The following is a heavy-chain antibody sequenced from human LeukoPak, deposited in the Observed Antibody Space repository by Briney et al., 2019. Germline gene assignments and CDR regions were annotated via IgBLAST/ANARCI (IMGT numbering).Heavy chain of an antibody. V-gene: IGHV4-59*01. CDR3: ARGNIAVAGTLEY. CDR2: IYYSGST. D-gene: IGHD6-13*01. CDR1: GGSISSYY. Sequence: SETLSLTCTFSGGSISSYYWSWIRQPPGKGLEWIGFIYYSGSTNYNPSLKSRVIISVDTSKNHFSLMLSSVTAADTAVYYCARGNIAVAGTLEYWGQGTLVTVSS. J-gene: IGHJ4*02.